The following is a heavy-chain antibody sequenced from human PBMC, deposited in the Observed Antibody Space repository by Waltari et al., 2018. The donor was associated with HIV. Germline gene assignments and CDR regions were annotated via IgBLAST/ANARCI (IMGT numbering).Heavy chain of an antibody. CDR3: AKDGSYFDLDY. D-gene: IGHD1-26*01. J-gene: IGHJ4*02. CDR2: IRYDGSNK. V-gene: IGHV3-30*02. Sequence: QVQLVESGGGVVQPGGSLRLSCAASGFTSSTYGMHWVRQAPGKGLEWVAFIRYDGSNKYYADSVKGRFTISRDNSKNTLYLQMNSLRVEDTAVYYCAKDGSYFDLDYWGQGTLVTVSS. CDR1: GFTSSTYG.